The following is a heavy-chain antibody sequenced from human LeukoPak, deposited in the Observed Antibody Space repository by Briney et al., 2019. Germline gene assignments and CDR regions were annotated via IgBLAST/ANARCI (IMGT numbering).Heavy chain of an antibody. D-gene: IGHD3-22*01. CDR2: IKQDGSEK. V-gene: IGHV3-7*01. J-gene: IGHJ5*02. Sequence: GGSLRLSCAASGFTFSSYWMSWVRQAPGKGLEWVANIKQDGSEKYYVDSVKGRFTISRDNAKNSLYLQMNSLRAEDTAVYYCARSSGGVVVPHNWFDPWGQGTLVTVSS. CDR3: ARSSGGVVVPHNWFDP. CDR1: GFTFSSYW.